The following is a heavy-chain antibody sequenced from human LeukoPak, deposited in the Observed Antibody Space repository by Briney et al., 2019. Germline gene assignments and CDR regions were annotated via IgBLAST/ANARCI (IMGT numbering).Heavy chain of an antibody. CDR1: GGSISTYY. J-gene: IGHJ6*02. V-gene: IGHV4-59*01. CDR3: ARPVDTAMVYYGMDV. D-gene: IGHD5-18*01. Sequence: SEALSLTCTVSGGSISTYYWSWIRQPPGKGLEWIGYIYYSGSTNYNPSLKSRVTISVDTSKNQFSLKLSSVTPADTAVYYCARPVDTAMVYYGMDVWGQGTTVTVSS. CDR2: IYYSGST.